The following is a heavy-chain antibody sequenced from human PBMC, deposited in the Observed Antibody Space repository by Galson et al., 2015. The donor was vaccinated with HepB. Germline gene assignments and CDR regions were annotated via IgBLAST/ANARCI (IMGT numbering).Heavy chain of an antibody. D-gene: IGHD4-17*01. CDR3: AHKTTVTKPFES. Sequence: PSRVPPTHTLTLTCPFPLFSLSTSGVGVGWIRQPPGKALEWLALIYWDDDKHYRPSLKTRLTITKDTSKNQVFLTMTDMDPVDTATYFCAHKTTVTKPFESWGQGTLVTVSS. CDR2: IYWDDDK. CDR1: LFSLSTSGVG. J-gene: IGHJ4*02. V-gene: IGHV2-5*02.